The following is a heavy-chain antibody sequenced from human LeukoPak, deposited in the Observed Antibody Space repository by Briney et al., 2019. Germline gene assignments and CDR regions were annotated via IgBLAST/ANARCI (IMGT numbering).Heavy chain of an antibody. CDR2: ISGSGGST. J-gene: IGHJ4*02. Sequence: GGSLRLSCAASGFTFSSYAMSWIRQAPGKGLEWVSAISGSGGSTYYADSVKGRFTISRDNSKNTLYLQMNSLRAEDTAVYYCAKGRAVAGIVYFDYWGQGTLVTVSS. CDR3: AKGRAVAGIVYFDY. V-gene: IGHV3-23*01. D-gene: IGHD6-19*01. CDR1: GFTFSSYA.